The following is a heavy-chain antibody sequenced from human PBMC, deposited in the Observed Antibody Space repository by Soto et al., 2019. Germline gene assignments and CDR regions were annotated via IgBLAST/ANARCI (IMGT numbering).Heavy chain of an antibody. CDR3: AKGLLAIVGTTLPRDAFNI. J-gene: IGHJ3*02. V-gene: IGHV3-30*18. Sequence: GGSLRLSCAASGFSFTTYVMHWVRQAPGKGLEWVAVISHDGSYKYYGDAVKGRFTISRDTSKNAVYLEMNSLRPEDTAVYYCAKGLLAIVGTTLPRDAFNIWGQGXMVTV. D-gene: IGHD1-26*01. CDR2: ISHDGSYK. CDR1: GFSFTTYV.